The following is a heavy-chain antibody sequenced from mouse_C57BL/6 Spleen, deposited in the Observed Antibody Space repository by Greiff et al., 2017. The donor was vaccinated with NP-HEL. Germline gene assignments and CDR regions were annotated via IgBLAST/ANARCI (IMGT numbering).Heavy chain of an antibody. V-gene: IGHV1-64*01. CDR3: ARGGWWRYYFDY. Sequence: QVQLQQPGAELVKPGASAKLSCKASGYTFTSYWMHWVKQRPGQGLEWIGMIHPNSGSTNYNEKFKSKATLTVDKSSSTAYMQLSSLTSEDSAVYYCARGGWWRYYFDYWGQGTTLTVSS. CDR2: IHPNSGST. CDR1: GYTFTSYW. D-gene: IGHD1-1*02. J-gene: IGHJ2*01.